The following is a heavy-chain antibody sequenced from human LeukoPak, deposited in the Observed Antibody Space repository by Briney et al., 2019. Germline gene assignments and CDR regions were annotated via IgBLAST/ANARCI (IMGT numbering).Heavy chain of an antibody. CDR2: ISSSSSYT. D-gene: IGHD4-17*01. J-gene: IGHJ4*02. Sequence: PGGSLRLSCAASGXTFSDYYMSWIRQAPGKGLEWVSYISSSSSYTNYADSVKGRFTISRDNAKNSLYLQMNSLRAEDTAVYYCARAVDGGYTIDYWGQGTLVTVSS. CDR1: GXTFSDYY. V-gene: IGHV3-11*05. CDR3: ARAVDGGYTIDY.